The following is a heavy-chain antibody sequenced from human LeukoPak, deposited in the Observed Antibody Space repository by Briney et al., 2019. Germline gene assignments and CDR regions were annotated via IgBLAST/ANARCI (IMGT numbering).Heavy chain of an antibody. V-gene: IGHV1-2*02. Sequence: ASVKVSCKASGYTFTGYYKHWVRQAPGQGLEWMGWINPNNGGTNYAQKFQGRVTMTRDTSISTAYMELNRLTSDDTAVYYCARDKYTGYETFDYWGQGTPVTVSS. J-gene: IGHJ4*02. CDR1: GYTFTGYY. CDR2: INPNNGGT. D-gene: IGHD5-12*01. CDR3: ARDKYTGYETFDY.